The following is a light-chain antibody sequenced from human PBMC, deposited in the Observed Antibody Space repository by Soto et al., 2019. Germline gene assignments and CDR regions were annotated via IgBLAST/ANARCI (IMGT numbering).Light chain of an antibody. CDR1: QSVSND. J-gene: IGKJ1*01. V-gene: IGKV3-15*01. CDR2: AAS. Sequence: EIVMTQSPATVSVSPGERATLSCRASQSVSNDLAWYQQKPGQAPRLLIYAASTRATGIPARFSGSGSGTDFTLTISRLEPEDFAVYWCQQYDSSPRTFGQGTKVDIK. CDR3: QQYDSSPRT.